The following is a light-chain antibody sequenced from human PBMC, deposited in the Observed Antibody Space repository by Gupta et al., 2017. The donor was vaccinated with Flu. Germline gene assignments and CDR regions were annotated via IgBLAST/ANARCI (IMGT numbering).Light chain of an antibody. CDR2: KAS. Sequence: STLSASVGDRVTITCRVSQTISTWLAWYQQKPGKAPKLLIHKASTLGGGVPSRCNGSGSGTEFALTISSLQPEDFATYYCLQYNSYSALTFGGGTKVEI. V-gene: IGKV1-5*03. J-gene: IGKJ4*01. CDR1: QTISTW. CDR3: LQYNSYSALT.